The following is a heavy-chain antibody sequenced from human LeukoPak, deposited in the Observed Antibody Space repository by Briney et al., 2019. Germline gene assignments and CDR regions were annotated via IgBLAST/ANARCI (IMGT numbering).Heavy chain of an antibody. CDR2: IYYSGST. Sequence: KSSETLSLTCTVSGGPISTTGYYWAWIRQPPGKGLEWIASIYYSGSTYYNSSLKSRVTISVDTSRNQFSLKLSSVTAADTALYYCASDKGYSNNYFDYWGQGTLVTVSS. CDR1: GGPISTTGYY. CDR3: ASDKGYSNNYFDY. V-gene: IGHV4-39*01. J-gene: IGHJ4*01. D-gene: IGHD6-13*01.